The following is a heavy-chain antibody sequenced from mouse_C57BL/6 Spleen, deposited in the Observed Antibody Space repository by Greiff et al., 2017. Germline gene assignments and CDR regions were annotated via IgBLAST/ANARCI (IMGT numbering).Heavy chain of an antibody. D-gene: IGHD1-1*01. Sequence: EVQGVVSGGGLVKPGGSLKLSCAASGFTFSDYGMHWVRQAPEKGLEWVAYISSGSSTIYYADTVKGRFTISRDNAKNTLFLQMTRLRSEDTAMYYFARGITTVVAPYFDVWGTGTTVTVSS. CDR3: ARGITTVVAPYFDV. CDR1: GFTFSDYG. V-gene: IGHV5-17*01. CDR2: ISSGSSTI. J-gene: IGHJ1*03.